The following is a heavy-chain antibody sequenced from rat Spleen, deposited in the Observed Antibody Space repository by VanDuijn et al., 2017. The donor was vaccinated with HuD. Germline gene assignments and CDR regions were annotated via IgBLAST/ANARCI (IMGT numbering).Heavy chain of an antibody. CDR3: TRDGPPYFDY. CDR2: IWGNGNT. D-gene: IGHD3-1*01. CDR1: GFSLTTYN. V-gene: IGHV2-13*01. J-gene: IGHJ2*01. Sequence: QVQLKESGPGLVQPSETLSLTCTVSGFSLTTYNVHWVRQPPGKGLEWMGVIWGNGNTNYNSALKSRLSISRDTSKSQVFLKMNSLQTDDTGTYYCTRDGPPYFDYWGQGVMVTVSS.